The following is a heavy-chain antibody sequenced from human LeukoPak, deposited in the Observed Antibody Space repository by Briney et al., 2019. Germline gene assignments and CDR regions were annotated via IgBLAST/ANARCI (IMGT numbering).Heavy chain of an antibody. CDR2: ISGSGGST. D-gene: IGHD1-26*01. Sequence: GGSLRLSCAASGFTFSTYGMSWVRQAPGKGLEWVSDISGSGGSTYYADSVKGRFTISRDNSKNTLYLQMNSLRAEDTAVYYCAKPLYSGSYYFDYWGQGTLVTVSS. CDR1: GFTFSTYG. CDR3: AKPLYSGSYYFDY. V-gene: IGHV3-23*01. J-gene: IGHJ4*02.